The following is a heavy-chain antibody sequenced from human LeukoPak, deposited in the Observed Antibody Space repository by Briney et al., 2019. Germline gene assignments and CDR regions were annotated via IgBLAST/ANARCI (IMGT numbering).Heavy chain of an antibody. D-gene: IGHD6-13*01. CDR1: GGSISSYY. V-gene: IGHV4-59*01. J-gene: IGHJ4*02. Sequence: AETLSLTCTVSGGSISSYYWSWIRQPPGKVLEWIGYIYYSGSTNYNPSLKSRVTISVDTSKNQFSLKLSSVTAADTAVYYCARVSIAAAGTFDYWGQGTLVTVSS. CDR2: IYYSGST. CDR3: ARVSIAAAGTFDY.